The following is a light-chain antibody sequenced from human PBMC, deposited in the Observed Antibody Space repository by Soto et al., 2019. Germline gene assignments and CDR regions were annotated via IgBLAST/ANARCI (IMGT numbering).Light chain of an antibody. V-gene: IGLV2-23*02. CDR1: SSDVGTFNL. CDR2: EVI. Sequence: QSALTQVASVSGSPGQSITISCTGTSSDVGTFNLVSRYQQHPGKAPRLMIYEVIKRPSGVSNRFSGSKSGNTASLTITGLQAEDEADYYCCSYAGSRVYVFGTGTKVTVL. CDR3: CSYAGSRVYV. J-gene: IGLJ1*01.